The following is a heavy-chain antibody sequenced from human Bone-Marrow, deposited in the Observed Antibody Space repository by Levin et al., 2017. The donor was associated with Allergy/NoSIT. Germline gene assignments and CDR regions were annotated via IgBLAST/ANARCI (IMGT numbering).Heavy chain of an antibody. CDR1: GFIFSSSA. V-gene: IGHV3-23*01. CDR2: ISGSDDST. Sequence: PGGSLRLSCAASGFIFSSSAMSWARQAPGKGLEWVSSISGSDDSTYYADSVKGRLTISRDNSKNTIYLQMNSLRAEDTAIYYCAKVRRGLDAFDIWGQGAMVTVSS. CDR3: AKVRRGLDAFDI. D-gene: IGHD3/OR15-3a*01. J-gene: IGHJ3*02.